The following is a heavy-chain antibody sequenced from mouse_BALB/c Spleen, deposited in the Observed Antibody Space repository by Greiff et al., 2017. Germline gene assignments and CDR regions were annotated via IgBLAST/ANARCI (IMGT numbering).Heavy chain of an antibody. Sequence: QVHVKQSGAELVRPGTSVKISCKASGYAFTNYWLGWVKQRPGHGLEWIGDIYPGSGNTYYNEKFKGKATLTADKSSSTAYMQLSSLTSEDSAVYFCARSEGSSYGYAYWGQGTLVTVSA. CDR1: GYAFTNYW. CDR3: ARSEGSSYGYAY. CDR2: IYPGSGNT. J-gene: IGHJ3*01. D-gene: IGHD1-1*01. V-gene: IGHV1-63*01.